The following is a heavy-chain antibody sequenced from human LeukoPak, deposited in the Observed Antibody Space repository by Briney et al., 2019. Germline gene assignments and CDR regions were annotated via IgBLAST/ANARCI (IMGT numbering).Heavy chain of an antibody. D-gene: IGHD2-2*01. V-gene: IGHV1-2*02. CDR3: ARVGIAGCSSTSCYVGY. CDR2: INPNSGGT. CDR1: GYTFTGYY. Sequence: ASVKVSCKASGYTFTGYYMHWVRQAPGQGLEWMGWINPNSGGTNYAQKFQGRVTMTRDTSISTAYMELSRLRSDDTAVYYCARVGIAGCSSTSCYVGYWGQGTLVTVSS. J-gene: IGHJ4*02.